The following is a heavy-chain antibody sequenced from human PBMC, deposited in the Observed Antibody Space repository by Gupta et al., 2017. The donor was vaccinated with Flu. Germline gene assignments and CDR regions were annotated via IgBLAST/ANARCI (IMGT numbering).Heavy chain of an antibody. CDR2: ITSNGGST. CDR3: ATETSSSLGSHYFNS. V-gene: IGHV3-64*01. D-gene: IGHD6-6*01. CDR1: GFTFSTYA. J-gene: IGHJ4*02. Sequence: EAQLVESGGGLVQPGGSLRLSCAASGFTFSTYAMHWVRQAPGKGLEYVSTITSNGGSTFYANSVGGRFTISRDNSKSTLYLQMGSLRPEDMAVYYCATETSSSLGSHYFNSWGQGTLVTVSS.